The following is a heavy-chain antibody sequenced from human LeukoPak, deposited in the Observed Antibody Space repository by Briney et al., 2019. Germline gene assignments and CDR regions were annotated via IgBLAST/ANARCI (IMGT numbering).Heavy chain of an antibody. CDR1: GFTFSDFY. CDR2: ISNSGSII. V-gene: IGHV3-11*04. CDR3: ARAPTDDYGDYSLDY. J-gene: IGHJ4*02. Sequence: GGSLSLSCAASGFTFSDFYMSWIRQAPGKGLEWVSYISNSGSIIYYADSVKGRFTISRDNAKNSLYLQMNSLRAEDTAVYYCARAPTDDYGDYSLDYWGKGTLVTVSS. D-gene: IGHD4-17*01.